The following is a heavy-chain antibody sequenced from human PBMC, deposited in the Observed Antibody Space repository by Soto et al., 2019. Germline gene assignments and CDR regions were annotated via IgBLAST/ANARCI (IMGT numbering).Heavy chain of an antibody. Sequence: GASVTVSCKASGYTFTGYYMHWVRQAPGQGLEWMGIIYPGDSDTRYSPSFQGQVTISADKSISTAYLQWSSLKASDTAMYYCAKGNDYYYYYGMDVWGQGTTVTVSS. CDR2: IYPGDSDT. V-gene: IGHV5-51*01. J-gene: IGHJ6*02. CDR1: GYTFTGYY. CDR3: AKGNDYYYYYGMDV.